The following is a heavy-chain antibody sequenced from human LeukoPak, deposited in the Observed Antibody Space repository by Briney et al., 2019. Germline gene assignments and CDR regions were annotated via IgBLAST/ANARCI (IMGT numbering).Heavy chain of an antibody. Sequence: GASVKVSCKASGYTFTSYGISWVRQAPGQGLEWMGWISAYNGNTNYAQKFQGRVTMTRDTSTSTVYMELSSLRSEDTAVYYCAREASFKPPQASYYDFWSGLNYYYYGMDVWGQGTTVTVSS. CDR2: ISAYNGNT. J-gene: IGHJ6*02. CDR3: AREASFKPPQASYYDFWSGLNYYYYGMDV. D-gene: IGHD3-3*01. CDR1: GYTFTSYG. V-gene: IGHV1-18*01.